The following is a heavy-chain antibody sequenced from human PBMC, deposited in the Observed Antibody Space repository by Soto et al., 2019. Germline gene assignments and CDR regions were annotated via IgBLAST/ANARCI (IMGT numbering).Heavy chain of an antibody. J-gene: IGHJ4*02. D-gene: IGHD3-22*01. CDR1: GVSVSRAGYY. CDR2: IYHSGST. CDR3: ATIPLYDSIGY. V-gene: IGHV4-4*02. Sequence: SLTCTVSGVSVSRAGYYWTWVRQPPGKGLEWIGEIYHSGSTNYNPSLKSRVTISVDKSKNQFSLKLSSVTAADTAVYYCATIPLYDSIGYWGQGTLVTVSS.